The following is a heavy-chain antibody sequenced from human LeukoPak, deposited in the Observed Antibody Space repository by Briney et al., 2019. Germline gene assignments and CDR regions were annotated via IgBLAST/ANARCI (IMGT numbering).Heavy chain of an antibody. Sequence: ASVKVSCKASGYTFTNYGISWVRQAPGQGLEWMGWISIYNGNTDYAQKLRGRVTMTTDTSTSTAYMELRSLRSDDTAVYYCGTYGSGSYYYYYYYMDVWGKGTTVTVSS. CDR2: ISIYNGNT. CDR3: GTYGSGSYYYYYYYMDV. J-gene: IGHJ6*03. D-gene: IGHD3-10*01. CDR1: GYTFTNYG. V-gene: IGHV1-18*01.